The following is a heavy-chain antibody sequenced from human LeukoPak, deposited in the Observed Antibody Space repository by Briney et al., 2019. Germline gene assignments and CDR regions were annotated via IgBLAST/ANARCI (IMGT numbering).Heavy chain of an antibody. Sequence: GGSLRLSCAASGFTFSSYSMNWVRQAPGKGLEWVSYISSSSSTIYYADSVKGRFTISRDIAKNSLYLQMNSLRAEDTAVYYCARREGFTRRNILTGQPRAGAFDIWGQGTMVTVSS. CDR1: GFTFSSYS. J-gene: IGHJ3*02. D-gene: IGHD3-9*01. CDR2: ISSSSSTI. V-gene: IGHV3-48*04. CDR3: ARREGFTRRNILTGQPRAGAFDI.